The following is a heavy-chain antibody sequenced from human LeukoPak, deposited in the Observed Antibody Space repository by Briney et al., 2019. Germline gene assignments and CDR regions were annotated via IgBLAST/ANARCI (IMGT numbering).Heavy chain of an antibody. Sequence: ASVKVSCKASGGTFSSYAISWVRQAPGQGLEWMGGIIPIFGTANYAQKFQGRVTITADESTSTAYMELSSLRSEDTAVYYCARGEPWGDWNYGDYYYYYMDVWGKGTTVTVSS. CDR1: GGTFSSYA. CDR3: ARGEPWGDWNYGDYYYYYMDV. J-gene: IGHJ6*03. D-gene: IGHD1-7*01. CDR2: IIPIFGTA. V-gene: IGHV1-69*01.